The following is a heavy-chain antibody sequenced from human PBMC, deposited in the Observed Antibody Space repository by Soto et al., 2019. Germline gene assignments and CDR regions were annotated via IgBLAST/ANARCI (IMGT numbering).Heavy chain of an antibody. CDR1: GFTVSSNY. CDR2: IYSGGST. V-gene: IGHV3-53*01. J-gene: IGHJ4*02. Sequence: EVQLVESGGGLIQPGGSLRLSCAASGFTVSSNYMSWVRQAPGQGLEWVSVIYSGGSTYYADSVKGRFTISRDNSKNTLYLQRNSLVVEDTAVYYCARGGGLYSSPCIDYWGQGTLVTVSS. D-gene: IGHD6-19*01. CDR3: ARGGGLYSSPCIDY.